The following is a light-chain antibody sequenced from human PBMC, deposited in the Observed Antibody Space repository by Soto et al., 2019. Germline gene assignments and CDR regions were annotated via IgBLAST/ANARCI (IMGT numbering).Light chain of an antibody. J-gene: IGLJ3*02. V-gene: IGLV4-69*01. CDR3: QSLGTGIQV. CDR2: INYDGTH. CDR1: SGYSTYD. Sequence: QPVLTQSPSASASLGASVKLTCTLSSGYSTYDIAWHQQQSEKGPRFLMKINYDGTHSKGDVFFDRFSGSNSGAERHLTISSLQSEDEADYYCQSLGTGIQVFGGGTKVTVL.